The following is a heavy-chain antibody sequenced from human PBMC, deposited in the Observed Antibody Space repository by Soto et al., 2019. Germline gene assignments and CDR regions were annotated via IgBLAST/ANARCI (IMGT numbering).Heavy chain of an antibody. J-gene: IGHJ3*02. CDR3: ATDSPEQWAGAFDI. CDR2: FDPKDGET. Sequence: ASVKVSCKVSGYTLTELSMHWVRQAPGKGLEWMGGFDPKDGETIYAQKFQGRVTMTEDTSTDTAYMELSSLRSEDTAVYYCATDSPEQWAGAFDICRQGTMVTVSS. D-gene: IGHD6-19*01. V-gene: IGHV1-24*01. CDR1: GYTLTELS.